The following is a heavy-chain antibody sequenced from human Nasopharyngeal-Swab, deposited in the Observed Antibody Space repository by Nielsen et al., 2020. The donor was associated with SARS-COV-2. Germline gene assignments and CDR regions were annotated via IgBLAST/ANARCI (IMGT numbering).Heavy chain of an antibody. D-gene: IGHD6-13*01. CDR3: ARPVSSWSCDYFPLDY. V-gene: IGHV5-51*01. CDR1: GYSFTSYW. J-gene: IGHJ4*02. Sequence: GASLKISCKGSGYSFTSYWIGWVRQMPGKVLEWMGIIYPGDSDTRYRPSFQGQVTISADKSISTAYLQWSSLKASDTAMYYCARPVSSWSCDYFPLDYFGQGTLVTVSS. CDR2: IYPGDSDT.